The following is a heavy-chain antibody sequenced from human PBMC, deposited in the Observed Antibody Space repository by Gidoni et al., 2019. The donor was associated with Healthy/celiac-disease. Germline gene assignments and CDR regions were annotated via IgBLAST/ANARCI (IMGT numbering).Heavy chain of an antibody. CDR1: AGTFSSYA. D-gene: IGHD2-15*01. V-gene: IGHV1-69*01. CDR2: IIPIFGTA. CDR3: ARDGALYCSGGSCYSRPFDY. Sequence: QVQLVQSGAEVKKPGSSVKVSCKASAGTFSSYAISWVRQAPGQGLEWMGGIIPIFGTANYEQKCQGRVTITADESTSTAYMELSSLRSEDTAVYYCARDGALYCSGGSCYSRPFDYWGQGTLVTVSS. J-gene: IGHJ4*02.